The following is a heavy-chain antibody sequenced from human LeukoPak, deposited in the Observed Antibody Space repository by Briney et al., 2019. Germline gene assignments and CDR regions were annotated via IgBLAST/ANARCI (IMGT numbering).Heavy chain of an antibody. Sequence: GGSLRLSCAASGFTFGNYWMSWVRQAPGKGLEWVANIKLDGSEKSYVDSVRGRFTISRDNARNSQYLQMTGLRADDSAVYYCARDGRTTMDVWGKGTTVIVSS. D-gene: IGHD2/OR15-2a*01. CDR1: GFTFGNYW. CDR2: IKLDGSEK. V-gene: IGHV3-7*01. J-gene: IGHJ6*03. CDR3: ARDGRTTMDV.